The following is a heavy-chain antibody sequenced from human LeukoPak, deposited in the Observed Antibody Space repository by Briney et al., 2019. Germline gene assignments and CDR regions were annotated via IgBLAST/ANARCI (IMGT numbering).Heavy chain of an antibody. Sequence: SETLSLTCTVSGGSISSFYWSWIRQPPGKGLEWIGYIYHTGDTVYNPSLMSRVTVSLDTSKNQFSLKLNSVTAADTAVYYCARAVAGTGWFDPWGQGTLVTVSS. D-gene: IGHD6-19*01. CDR1: GGSISSFY. CDR3: ARAVAGTGWFDP. J-gene: IGHJ5*02. CDR2: IYHTGDT. V-gene: IGHV4-59*12.